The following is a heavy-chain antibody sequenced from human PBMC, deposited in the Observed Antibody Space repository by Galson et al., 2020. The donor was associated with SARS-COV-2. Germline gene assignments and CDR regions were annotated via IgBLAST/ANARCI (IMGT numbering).Heavy chain of an antibody. J-gene: IGHJ6*02. CDR3: ARDSYDILTGSGYYGMDV. Sequence: SGPTLVKPTQTLTLTCTFYGFTLSTSGMCVSWIRQPPGKALEWLALIDWDDDKYYSTSLKTRLTISKDTSKNQVVLTMTNMDPVDTATYYCARDSYDILTGSGYYGMDVWGQGTTVTVSS. CDR2: IDWDDDK. CDR1: GFTLSTSGMC. V-gene: IGHV2-70*01. D-gene: IGHD3-9*01.